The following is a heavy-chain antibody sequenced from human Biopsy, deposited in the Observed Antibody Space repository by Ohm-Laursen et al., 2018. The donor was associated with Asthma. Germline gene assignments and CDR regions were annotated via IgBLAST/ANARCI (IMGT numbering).Heavy chain of an antibody. V-gene: IGHV1-18*01. CDR3: ARAVDYSHYYGIDV. Sequence: SVKVSCKTSGYTFNSAGITWVRQAPGQGLEWMGWISVYNGNTKVAQKLQDRVTMITDTSTSTAYMELRSLRSDDTAVYFCARAVDYSHYYGIDVWGQGTMVTVS. CDR1: GYTFNSAG. J-gene: IGHJ6*02. CDR2: ISVYNGNT. D-gene: IGHD3-10*01.